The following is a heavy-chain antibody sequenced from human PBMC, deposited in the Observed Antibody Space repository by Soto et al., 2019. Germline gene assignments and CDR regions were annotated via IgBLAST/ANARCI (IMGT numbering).Heavy chain of an antibody. D-gene: IGHD4-4*01. CDR3: AKLQQSNGMDV. CDR1: EFTFNNHA. J-gene: IGHJ6*02. CDR2: ISGSGGST. V-gene: IGHV3-23*01. Sequence: PGGSLRLSCAASEFTFNNHAMTWVRQAPGKGLEWVSTISGSGGSTYSADPVKGRFTISRDNSKNTLYLQMNSLRAEDTAVYYCAKLQQSNGMDVWGQGTTVTVSS.